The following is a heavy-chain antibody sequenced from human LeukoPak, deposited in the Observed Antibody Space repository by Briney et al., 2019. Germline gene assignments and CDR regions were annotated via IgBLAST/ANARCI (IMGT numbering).Heavy chain of an antibody. J-gene: IGHJ6*02. D-gene: IGHD4-17*01. V-gene: IGHV3-30*18. CDR1: GFTFSSYG. CDR2: ISYDGSNK. CDR3: AKELYNYGDYGAEGLDV. Sequence: GRSLRLSCAASGFTFSSYGMHWVRQAPGKGLEWVAVISYDGSNKYYADSVKGRLTISRDNSKITVYLQMNSLKAEDTAVYYCAKELYNYGDYGAEGLDVGGQGTTVTVS.